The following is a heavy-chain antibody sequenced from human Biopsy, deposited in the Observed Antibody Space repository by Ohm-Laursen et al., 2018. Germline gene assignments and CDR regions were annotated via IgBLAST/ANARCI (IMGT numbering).Heavy chain of an antibody. CDR1: GASVKPSGYF. CDR3: VREPKTGTAEAWYFDL. V-gene: IGHV4-31*03. CDR2: ISYNERT. D-gene: IGHD3-9*01. Sequence: TLSLTCSVSGASVKPSGYFWAWIRQRPGKGLEWIGYISYNERTHYNPSLTSRLAVSFDTSNNRISLQLRSVSVADTAVYYRVREPKTGTAEAWYFDLWGRGSPVTVPS. J-gene: IGHJ2*01.